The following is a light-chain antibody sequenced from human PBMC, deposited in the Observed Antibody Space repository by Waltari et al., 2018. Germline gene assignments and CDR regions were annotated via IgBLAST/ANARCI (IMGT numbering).Light chain of an antibody. CDR1: QGMSSY. CDR3: QQLRT. J-gene: IGKJ1*01. CDR2: AAS. Sequence: QLTQSPSSLSASVGDRVTITCRASQGMSSYLAWYQQKPGKAPKLLIHAASTLQRGVPSRVSGSGSWTDFTLTISSLQPEDFATYYCQQLRTFGQGTKVEIK. V-gene: IGKV1-9*01.